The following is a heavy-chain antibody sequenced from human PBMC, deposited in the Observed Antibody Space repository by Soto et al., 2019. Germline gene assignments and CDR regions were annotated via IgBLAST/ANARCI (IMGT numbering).Heavy chain of an antibody. J-gene: IGHJ4*02. CDR1: GGSISSSSYY. CDR2: FYYSGSA. D-gene: IGHD3-16*01. Sequence: QLQLQESGPGLVKPSETLSLTCTVSGGSISSSSYYWRWIRQPPGKGLEWIGSFYYSGSASYNPSLKSRVTISVDTSKNQFSLKLSSVTAADTAVYYCARHGMIAGGYFDYWGQGTLVTVSS. CDR3: ARHGMIAGGYFDY. V-gene: IGHV4-39*01.